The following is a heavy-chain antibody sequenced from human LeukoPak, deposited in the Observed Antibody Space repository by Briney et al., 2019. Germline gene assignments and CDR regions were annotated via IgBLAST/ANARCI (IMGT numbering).Heavy chain of an antibody. D-gene: IGHD2-21*02. J-gene: IGHJ4*02. V-gene: IGHV3-74*01. CDR2: INTDGSST. CDR1: GFTFRNFW. Sequence: QSGGSLRLSCAASGFTFRNFWMHWVRQAPGKGLVWVSRINTDGSSTNYADSVKGRFTISRDNAKNTLYLQMNSLRAEDTAVYYCARDSAYCGGDCYSFDYWGQGTLVTVSS. CDR3: ARDSAYCGGDCYSFDY.